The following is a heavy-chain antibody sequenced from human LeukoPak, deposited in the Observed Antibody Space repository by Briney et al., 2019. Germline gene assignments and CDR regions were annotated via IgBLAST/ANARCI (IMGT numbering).Heavy chain of an antibody. CDR1: GFTFSSYS. V-gene: IGHV3-21*01. Sequence: TGGSLRLSCAASGFTFSSYSMNWVRQAPGKGLEWVSSISSSSSYIYYADSVKGRFTISRDNAKNSLYLRMNSLRAEDTAVYYCARDIDDYPFDYWGQGTLVTVSS. CDR3: ARDIDDYPFDY. D-gene: IGHD5-24*01. J-gene: IGHJ4*02. CDR2: ISSSSSYI.